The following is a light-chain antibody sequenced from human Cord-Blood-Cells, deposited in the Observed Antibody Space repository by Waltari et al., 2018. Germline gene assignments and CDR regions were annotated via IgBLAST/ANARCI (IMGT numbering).Light chain of an antibody. CDR1: SSNIGSNY. V-gene: IGLV1-47*01. CDR2: RNN. J-gene: IGLJ1*01. CDR3: AAWDDSLSGYV. Sequence: QSVLTQPPSASGTPGQRVTISCSGSSSNIGSNYVYWYQQLPGTAPKLLLYRNNQRPSGVPYRCSGSKSGTSASLAIRWLRSEDEADYYCAAWDDSLSGYVFGTGTKVTVL.